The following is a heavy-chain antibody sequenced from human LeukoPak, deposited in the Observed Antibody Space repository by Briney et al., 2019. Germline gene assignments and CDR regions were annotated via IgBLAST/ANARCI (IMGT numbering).Heavy chain of an antibody. D-gene: IGHD6-13*01. CDR1: GDSVSSNSAA. CDR2: TYYRSKWYN. Sequence: SQTLSLTCAISGDSVSSNSAAWNWIRQSPSSGLEWLGRTYYRSKWYNDYAVSVKSRITINPDTSKNQFSLQLNSVTPEDTAVYYCARVREIAAAGTEKSTYYYYGMDVWGQGTTVTVFS. CDR3: ARVREIAAAGTEKSTYYYYGMDV. V-gene: IGHV6-1*01. J-gene: IGHJ6*02.